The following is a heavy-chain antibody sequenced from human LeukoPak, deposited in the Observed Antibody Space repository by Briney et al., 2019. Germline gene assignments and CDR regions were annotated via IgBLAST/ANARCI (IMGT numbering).Heavy chain of an antibody. J-gene: IGHJ5*02. Sequence: GGSLRLSCAASGFTFDDYAMHWVRQAPGKGLEWVSGISWNSGSIGYADSVKGRFTTSRDNAKNSLYLQMNSLRAEDTALYYCAKALGQLVRGFGPWGQGTLVTVSS. CDR1: GFTFDDYA. CDR2: ISWNSGSI. CDR3: AKALGQLVRGFGP. V-gene: IGHV3-9*01. D-gene: IGHD6-6*01.